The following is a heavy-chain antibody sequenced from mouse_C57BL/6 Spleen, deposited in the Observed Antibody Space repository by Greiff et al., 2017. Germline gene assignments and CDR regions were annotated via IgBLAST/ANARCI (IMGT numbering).Heavy chain of an antibody. CDR2: IYPSDSET. Sequence: QVQLQQPGAELVRPGSSVKLSCKASGYTFTSYWMHWVKQRPIQGLEWIGNIYPSDSETHYNQKFKDKATLTVDTSSSTAYMQLSSLTSEDSAVYYCVYPYYGNHWYFDVWGTGTTVTVSS. CDR1: GYTFTSYW. CDR3: VYPYYGNHWYFDV. D-gene: IGHD2-10*01. V-gene: IGHV1-52*01. J-gene: IGHJ1*03.